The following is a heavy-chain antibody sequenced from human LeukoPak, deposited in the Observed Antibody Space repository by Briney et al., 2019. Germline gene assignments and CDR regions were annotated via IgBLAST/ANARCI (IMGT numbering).Heavy chain of an antibody. CDR2: INLNSGGT. V-gene: IGHV1-2*02. J-gene: IGHJ4*02. CDR3: AVNYYDSSAYYYEVGDY. D-gene: IGHD3-22*01. CDR1: GYTFTGNY. Sequence: DSVKVSCKASGYTFTGNYMHWVRQASGQGLEWMGWINLNSGGTNYAQKFQGRVTMTRDTSLSTAYMALSRLESDDTAVYYCAVNYYDSSAYYYEVGDYWGQGTLVTVSS.